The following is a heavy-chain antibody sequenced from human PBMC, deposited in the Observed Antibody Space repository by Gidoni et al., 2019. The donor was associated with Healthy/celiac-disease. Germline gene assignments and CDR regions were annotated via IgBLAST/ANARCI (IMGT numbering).Heavy chain of an antibody. J-gene: IGHJ4*02. D-gene: IGHD1-26*01. V-gene: IGHV4-34*01. CDR2: INHSGST. CDR1: GGSFSGYY. Sequence: QVQLQQWGAGLLKPSETLSLTCAVYGGSFSGYYWSWIRQPPGKGLEWIGEINHSGSTNYNPSLKSRVTISVDTSKNQFSLKLSSVTAADTAVYYCARWAWELQLYFDYWGQGTLVTVSS. CDR3: ARWAWELQLYFDY.